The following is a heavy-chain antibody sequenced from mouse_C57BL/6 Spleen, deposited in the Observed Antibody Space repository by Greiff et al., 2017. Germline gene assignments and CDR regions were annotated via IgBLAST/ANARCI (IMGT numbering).Heavy chain of an antibody. V-gene: IGHV14-3*01. J-gene: IGHJ1*03. Sequence: EVKLQESVAELVRPGASVKLSCTASGFNIKNTYMHWVKQRPEQGLEWIGRIDPANGNTKYAPKFQGKATITADTSSNTAYLQLSSLTSEDTAIYYCADYYPGNWYFDVWGTGTTVTVSS. CDR3: ADYYPGNWYFDV. CDR2: IDPANGNT. CDR1: GFNIKNTY. D-gene: IGHD1-1*01.